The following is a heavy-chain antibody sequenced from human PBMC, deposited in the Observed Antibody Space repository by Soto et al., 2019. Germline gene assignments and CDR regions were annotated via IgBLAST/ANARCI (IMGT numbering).Heavy chain of an antibody. J-gene: IGHJ4*02. CDR3: ARGVYYNSSGYYKVYYFDY. CDR2: ISAYNGNT. V-gene: IGHV1-18*01. D-gene: IGHD3-22*01. Sequence: QVQLVQSGAEVKKPGASVKVSCKASGYTFTSYGISWVRQAPGQGLEWMGWISAYNGNTNYAQKLQGRVTMTTDTSTSTAYMELRSLRSDDTAVYYCARGVYYNSSGYYKVYYFDYWGQGTLVTVSS. CDR1: GYTFTSYG.